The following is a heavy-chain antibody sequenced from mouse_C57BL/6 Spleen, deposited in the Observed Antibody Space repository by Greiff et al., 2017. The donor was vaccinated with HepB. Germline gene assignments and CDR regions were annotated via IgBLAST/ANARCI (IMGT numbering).Heavy chain of an antibody. Sequence: EVKLMESEGGLVQPGSSMKLSCTASGFTFSDYYMAWVRQVPEKGLEWVANINYDGSSTYYLDSLKSRFIISRDNAKNILYLQMSSLKSEDTATYYCARDYDSLDYWGQGTTLTVAS. CDR2: INYDGSST. CDR1: GFTFSDYY. J-gene: IGHJ2*01. CDR3: ARDYDSLDY. V-gene: IGHV5-16*01. D-gene: IGHD2-4*01.